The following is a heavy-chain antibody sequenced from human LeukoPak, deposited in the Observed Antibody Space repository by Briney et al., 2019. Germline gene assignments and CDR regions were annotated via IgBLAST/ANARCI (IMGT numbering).Heavy chain of an antibody. Sequence: GASVKVSCKASGYTFTSYAMNWVRQAPGQGLEWMGWINTNTGNPTYAQGFTGRFVFSLDTSVSTAYLQISSLKAEDTAVYYCARDLPLFTVVTPGAFDYWGQGTLVTVSS. D-gene: IGHD4-23*01. J-gene: IGHJ4*02. CDR2: INTNTGNP. CDR1: GYTFTSYA. V-gene: IGHV7-4-1*02. CDR3: ARDLPLFTVVTPGAFDY.